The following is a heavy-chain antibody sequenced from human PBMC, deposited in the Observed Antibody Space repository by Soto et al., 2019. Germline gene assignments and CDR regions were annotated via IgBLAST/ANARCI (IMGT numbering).Heavy chain of an antibody. J-gene: IGHJ5*02. D-gene: IGHD3-9*01. CDR2: INAGNGNT. Sequence: QVQLVQSGAEVKKPGASVKVSCKASGYTFTSYAMHWVRQAPGQRLEWMGWINAGNGNTKYSQKFQGRVTITRDTSASTAYMELSSMRSEDTAVYYCARGDDISTGYTTYNWFDPWGQGTLVTVSS. CDR1: GYTFTSYA. CDR3: ARGDDISTGYTTYNWFDP. V-gene: IGHV1-3*01.